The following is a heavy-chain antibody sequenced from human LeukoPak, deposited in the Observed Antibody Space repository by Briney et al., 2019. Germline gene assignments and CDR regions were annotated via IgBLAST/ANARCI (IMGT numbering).Heavy chain of an antibody. D-gene: IGHD1-26*01. Sequence: PGGSLRLSCAASGFTFSSYGMHWVRQAPGKGLEWVAVISYDGSNKYYADSVKGRFTISRDNSKNTLYLQMNSLRAEDTAVYYCAKDLEWELLGVLDYFDYWGQGTLVTVSS. CDR2: ISYDGSNK. J-gene: IGHJ4*02. CDR1: GFTFSSYG. CDR3: AKDLEWELLGVLDYFDY. V-gene: IGHV3-30*18.